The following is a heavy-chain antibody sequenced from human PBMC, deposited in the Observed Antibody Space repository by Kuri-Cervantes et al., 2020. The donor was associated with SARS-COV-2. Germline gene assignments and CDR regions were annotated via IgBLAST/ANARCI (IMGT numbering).Heavy chain of an antibody. V-gene: IGHV3-30*02. CDR1: GFTFSSYG. Sequence: SCAASGFTFSSYGMHGVRQAPGKGLELVAFLRYGGSNKYYADSVKGRFTISRDNAKNTLYLQMNSLRAEDTAVYYCAKPIAAAGYYSDYWGQGTLVTVSS. CDR2: LRYGGSNK. J-gene: IGHJ4*02. CDR3: AKPIAAAGYYSDY. D-gene: IGHD6-13*01.